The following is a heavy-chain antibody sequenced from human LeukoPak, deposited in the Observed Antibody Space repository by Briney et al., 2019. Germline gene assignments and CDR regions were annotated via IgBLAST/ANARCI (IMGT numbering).Heavy chain of an antibody. CDR2: FDPEDGET. Sequence: GASVKVSCKVSGYTLTELSMHWVRQAPGKGLEWMGGFDPEDGETIYAQKSQGRVTMTEDTSTDTAYMELSSLRSEDTAVYYCATDLGPIFGVTSDLDIWGQGTMVTVSS. CDR1: GYTLTELS. D-gene: IGHD3-3*01. V-gene: IGHV1-24*01. J-gene: IGHJ3*02. CDR3: ATDLGPIFGVTSDLDI.